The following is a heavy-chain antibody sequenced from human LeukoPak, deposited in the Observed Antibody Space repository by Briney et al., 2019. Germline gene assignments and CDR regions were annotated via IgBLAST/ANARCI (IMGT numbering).Heavy chain of an antibody. CDR2: IYYSGST. J-gene: IGHJ4*02. D-gene: IGHD6-19*01. Sequence: SETLSLTCTVSGGSISSYYWSWIRQPPGKGLEWIGYIYYSGSTNYNPSLKSRVTISVDTSKNQFSLKLSSVTAADTAVYYCASSGWYHKGPYFDYWGQGTLVTVSS. V-gene: IGHV4-59*01. CDR3: ASSGWYHKGPYFDY. CDR1: GGSISSYY.